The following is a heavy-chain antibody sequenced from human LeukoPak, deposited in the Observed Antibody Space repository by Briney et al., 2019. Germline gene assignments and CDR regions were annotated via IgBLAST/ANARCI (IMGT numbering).Heavy chain of an antibody. CDR3: ARDRQVRGYSYGSIWQYDYYYGMDV. Sequence: GGSLRLSCAASGFTFSSYEMNWVRQAPGKGLEWVSYISSSGSTIYYADSVKGRFTISRDNAKNSLYLQMNSLRAEDTAVYYCARDRQVRGYSYGSIWQYDYYYGMDVWGQGTTVTVSS. CDR1: GFTFSSYE. J-gene: IGHJ6*02. D-gene: IGHD5-18*01. V-gene: IGHV3-48*03. CDR2: ISSSGSTI.